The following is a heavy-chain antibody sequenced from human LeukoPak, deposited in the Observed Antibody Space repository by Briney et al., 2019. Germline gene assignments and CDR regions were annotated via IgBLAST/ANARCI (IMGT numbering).Heavy chain of an antibody. CDR1: GYTFTTYG. D-gene: IGHD6-19*01. J-gene: IGHJ5*02. Sequence: ASVKVSCKASGYTFTTYGINWVRQATGQGLEWMGWMNPNSGNTGCTQKFQGRVTMTRSTSISTAYMELSSLRSEDTAVYYCARGRGSGHKENWFDPWGQGTLVTVSS. CDR2: MNPNSGNT. V-gene: IGHV1-8*01. CDR3: ARGRGSGHKENWFDP.